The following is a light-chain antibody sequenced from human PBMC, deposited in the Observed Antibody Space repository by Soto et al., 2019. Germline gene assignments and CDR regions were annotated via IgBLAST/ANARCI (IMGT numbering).Light chain of an antibody. CDR3: ATWDDSLSGYV. Sequence: QSVLTQPPSASGTPGQRVTISCSGSSSNIGSNYVYWYQQLPGTAPKLLLYENNQRPSGVPDRFSGSKSGTSASLAISGLRSEDGADYYCATWDDSLSGYVFGTGTKLTVL. CDR2: ENN. J-gene: IGLJ1*01. V-gene: IGLV1-47*01. CDR1: SSNIGSNY.